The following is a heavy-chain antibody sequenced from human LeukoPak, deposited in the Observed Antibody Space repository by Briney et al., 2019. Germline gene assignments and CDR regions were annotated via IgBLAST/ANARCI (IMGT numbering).Heavy chain of an antibody. J-gene: IGHJ4*02. D-gene: IGHD4-17*01. CDR3: ATGGYGDPY. CDR2: IKQDGSEK. CDR1: GFIFSSYW. Sequence: PGGSLRLSCAASGFIFSSYWMSWVRQAPGKGLEWVANIKQDGSEKYYVDSVKGRFTISRDNAKNSLYLQMKSLRAEDTAVYYYATGGYGDPYWGQGTLVTVSS. V-gene: IGHV3-7*01.